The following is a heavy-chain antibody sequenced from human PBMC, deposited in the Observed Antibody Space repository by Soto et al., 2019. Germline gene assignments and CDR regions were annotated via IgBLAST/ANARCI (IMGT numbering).Heavy chain of an antibody. J-gene: IGHJ5*02. V-gene: IGHV1-2*02. CDR3: TTLRLDP. Sequence: GTSVKLRCKASGYTFTAIYRNWGRQAPGQGLEWMGWVNPHTGLTKYAQKFRDRVTMTSDTSSNTAYMELSGLTSYDTAVYYCTTLRLDPWGQGTLVTGSS. CDR1: GYTFTAIY. D-gene: IGHD6-25*01. CDR2: VNPHTGLT.